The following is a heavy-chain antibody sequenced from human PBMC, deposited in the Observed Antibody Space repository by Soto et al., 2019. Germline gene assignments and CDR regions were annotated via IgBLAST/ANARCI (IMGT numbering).Heavy chain of an antibody. J-gene: IGHJ4*02. V-gene: IGHV1-69*13. Sequence: ASVKVSCKASGGTFSSYAISWARQAPGQGLEWMGGITPIFGTANYAQKFQGRVTITADESTSTAYMELSSLRSEDTAVYYCARDPMGSSSYYFDYWGQGTLVTVSS. CDR1: GGTFSSYA. CDR3: ARDPMGSSSYYFDY. D-gene: IGHD6-6*01. CDR2: ITPIFGTA.